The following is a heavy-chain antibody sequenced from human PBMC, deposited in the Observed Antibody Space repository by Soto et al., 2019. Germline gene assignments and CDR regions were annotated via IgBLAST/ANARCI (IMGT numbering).Heavy chain of an antibody. CDR2: IKQDGSEK. D-gene: IGHD2-2*01. J-gene: IGHJ5*02. CDR3: AREYCSSTSCYPTWFDP. CDR1: GFTFSSYW. Sequence: GGSLRLSCAASGFTFSSYWMSWVRQAPGKGLEWVANIKQDGSEKYYVDSVKGRFTISRDNAKNSPYRQMNSRRAEDTAVYYCAREYCSSTSCYPTWFDPWGQGTLVTVSS. V-gene: IGHV3-7*01.